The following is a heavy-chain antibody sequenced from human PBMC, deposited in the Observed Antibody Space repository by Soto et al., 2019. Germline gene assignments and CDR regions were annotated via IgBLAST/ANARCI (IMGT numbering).Heavy chain of an antibody. Sequence: PSESISLSCAVYGGSFCVYDGSWIRKPPGKGLEWIGEINHSGSTNYNPSLKSRVTISVDTSKNQFSLKLSSVTAADTAVYYCARGNGTLYYDFWSGYYRGYNWFDPWGQGTLVTVSS. CDR2: INHSGST. CDR3: ARGNGTLYYDFWSGYYRGYNWFDP. D-gene: IGHD3-3*01. CDR1: GGSFCVYD. V-gene: IGHV4-34*01. J-gene: IGHJ5*02.